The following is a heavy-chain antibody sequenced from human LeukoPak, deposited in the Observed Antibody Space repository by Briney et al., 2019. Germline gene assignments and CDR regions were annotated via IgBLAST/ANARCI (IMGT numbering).Heavy chain of an antibody. CDR3: ARTYYESPIYYFDY. CDR2: IKQDGSEK. J-gene: IGHJ4*02. CDR1: GFTFSSYW. D-gene: IGHD3-22*01. Sequence: PGGSLRLSCAASGFTFSSYWMSWVRQAPGKGLEWVASIKQDGSEKYYVDSVKGRFTISRDNAKNSLYLQMNSLRAEDTAVYYCARTYYESPIYYFDYWGQGTLVTVSS. V-gene: IGHV3-7*01.